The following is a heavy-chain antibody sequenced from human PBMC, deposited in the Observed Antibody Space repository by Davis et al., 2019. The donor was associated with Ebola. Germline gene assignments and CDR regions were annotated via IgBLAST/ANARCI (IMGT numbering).Heavy chain of an antibody. V-gene: IGHV5-51*01. CDR2: IYTGDSDI. Sequence: GESLKISCKGSGYSFTAYWIGWVRQLPGKGLEWMGIIYTGDSDIRYSPSFRGQVTISADKSIKTAFLQWSSLKASDTAMYYCATLRRTITGMDDGFDIWGQGTMVTVSS. CDR3: ATLRRTITGMDDGFDI. J-gene: IGHJ3*02. D-gene: IGHD1-20*01. CDR1: GYSFTAYW.